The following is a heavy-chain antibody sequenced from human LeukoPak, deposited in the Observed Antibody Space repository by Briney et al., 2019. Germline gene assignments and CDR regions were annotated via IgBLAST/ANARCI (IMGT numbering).Heavy chain of an antibody. CDR3: AKDRGYQDYFDY. CDR2: ISGSGGST. CDR1: GFTFSSYA. Sequence: AGGSLRLSGAASGFTFSSYAMSWVRQAPGKGLEWVSAISGSGGSTYYADSVKGRFTISRDNSKNTLYLQMNSLRAEDAAVYYCAKDRGYQDYFDYWGQGTLVTVSS. V-gene: IGHV3-23*01. D-gene: IGHD6-25*01. J-gene: IGHJ4*02.